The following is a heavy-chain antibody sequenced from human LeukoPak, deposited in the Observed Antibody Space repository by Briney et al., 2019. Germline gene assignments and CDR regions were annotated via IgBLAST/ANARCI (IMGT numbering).Heavy chain of an antibody. Sequence: SETLSLTCAVSGGSISSGGYSWSWIRQPPGKGLEWIGYIYHSGSTYYNPSLKSRVTISVDRSKNQFSLKLSSVTAADTAVYYCARGLYYGSGSSSFDYWGQGNLVTVSS. CDR2: IYHSGST. V-gene: IGHV4-30-2*01. J-gene: IGHJ4*02. CDR3: ARGLYYGSGSSSFDY. CDR1: GGSISSGGYS. D-gene: IGHD3-10*01.